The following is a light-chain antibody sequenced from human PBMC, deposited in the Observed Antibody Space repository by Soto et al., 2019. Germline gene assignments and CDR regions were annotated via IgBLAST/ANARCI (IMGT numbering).Light chain of an antibody. CDR2: AAS. CDR3: QHLNSYPF. V-gene: IGKV1-9*01. Sequence: IQLTQSPSSLSASVGDRVTITCRASQGISSYLAWYQQKPGKAPKLLIYAASTLQSGVPSRFSGTGSGTDFTLTISSLQPEDFANYYCQHLNSYPFFGGGTKVDIK. J-gene: IGKJ4*01. CDR1: QGISSY.